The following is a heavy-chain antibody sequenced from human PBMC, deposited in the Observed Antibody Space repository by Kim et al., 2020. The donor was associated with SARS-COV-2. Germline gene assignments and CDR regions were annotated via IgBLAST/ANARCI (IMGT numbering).Heavy chain of an antibody. J-gene: IGHJ6*02. D-gene: IGHD6-19*01. Sequence: ASVKVSCKVSGYTLTELSMHWVRQAPGKGLEWMGGVDPEDGETIYAQKLAGRVTMTEDTSTDTAYMELSSLRSEDTAVYYCATGVAVAGRSSDYYYYYGMDVWGPGNTVTVSS. CDR1: GYTLTELS. CDR2: VDPEDGET. CDR3: ATGVAVAGRSSDYYYYYGMDV. V-gene: IGHV1-24*01.